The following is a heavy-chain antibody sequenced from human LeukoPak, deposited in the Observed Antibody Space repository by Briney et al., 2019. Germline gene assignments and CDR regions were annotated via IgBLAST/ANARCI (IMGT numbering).Heavy chain of an antibody. D-gene: IGHD6-19*01. CDR3: ARALDFLAVPGTRGDAFDI. CDR2: IFYSGST. CDR1: GGSISSVSYY. Sequence: PSETLSLTCTVSGGSISSVSYYWGWIRQPPGKGLEWIGSIFYSGSTYYNPSLKSRVTISVDTSKNQFSLKLSSVTAADTAVYYCARALDFLAVPGTRGDAFDIWGQGTMVSVSS. V-gene: IGHV4-39*07. J-gene: IGHJ3*02.